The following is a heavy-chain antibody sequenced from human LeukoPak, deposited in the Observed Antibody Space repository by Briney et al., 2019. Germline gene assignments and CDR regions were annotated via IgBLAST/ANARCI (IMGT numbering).Heavy chain of an antibody. D-gene: IGHD3-22*01. CDR1: GFTFSSYA. J-gene: IGHJ4*02. CDR3: ARAVTYYYDSSGYHY. Sequence: GGSLRLSCAASGFTFSSYAMSWVRQAPGKGLEWVSVIYSGGSTYYADSVKGRFTISRDNSKNTLYLQMNSLRAEDTAVYYCARAVTYYYDSSGYHYWGQGTLVTVSS. V-gene: IGHV3-66*01. CDR2: IYSGGST.